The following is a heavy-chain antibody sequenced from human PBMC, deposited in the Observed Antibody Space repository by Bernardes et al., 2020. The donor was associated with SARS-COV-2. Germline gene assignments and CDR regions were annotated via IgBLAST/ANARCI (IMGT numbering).Heavy chain of an antibody. J-gene: IGHJ4*02. CDR3: ARVPLEFDY. V-gene: IGHV4-4*02. Sequence: SETLSLTCAVFGASISGCDWWSWVRQPPGKGLEWIGEISETGSPTYNPSLKSRVTISADKSKNQFSLKLNSVTAADTAVYYCARVPLEFDYWGRGTLVTVSS. CDR2: ISETGSP. CDR1: GASISGCDW.